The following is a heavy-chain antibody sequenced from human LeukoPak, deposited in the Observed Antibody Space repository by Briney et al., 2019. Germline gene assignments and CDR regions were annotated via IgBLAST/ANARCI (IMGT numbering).Heavy chain of an antibody. CDR1: GFTLSYYW. V-gene: IGHV3-74*01. D-gene: IGHD2-8*02. Sequence: PGGPLRLSCAASGFTLSYYWMHGLRHAPGKGLLWVSRINHDGSSTTYADSVKGRFTISRDNAKNTLYLQMNSLRAEDTAVYYCARAPYSTGRGYYFDYWGQGTLVTVS. CDR3: ARAPYSTGRGYYFDY. J-gene: IGHJ4*02. CDR2: INHDGSST.